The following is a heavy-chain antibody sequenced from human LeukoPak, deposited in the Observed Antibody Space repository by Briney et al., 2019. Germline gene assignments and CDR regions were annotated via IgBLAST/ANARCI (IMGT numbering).Heavy chain of an antibody. J-gene: IGHJ4*02. V-gene: IGHV3-23*01. D-gene: IGHD3-16*02. CDR2: IDSSGGGT. CDR3: AKVTFGGVIADHFDS. Sequence: GGSLRLSCAASGFTFSIYWMHWVRQAPGKGLEWVSAIDSSGGGTYYADSVKGRFTISRDNSRNTLSLQMNSLRTDDTAVYYCAKVTFGGVIADHFDSWGQGTLVTVSS. CDR1: GFTFSIYW.